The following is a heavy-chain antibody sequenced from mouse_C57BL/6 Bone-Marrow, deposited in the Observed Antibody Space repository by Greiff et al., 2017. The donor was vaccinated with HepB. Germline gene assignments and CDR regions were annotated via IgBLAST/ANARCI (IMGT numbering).Heavy chain of an antibody. CDR2: IWSGGST. J-gene: IGHJ4*01. CDR3: ARTGVTTGYYAMDY. Sequence: QVQLKESGPGLVQPSQSLSITCTVSGFSLTSYGIHWVRQSPGKGLEWLGVIWSGGSTDYNAAFISRLSISKDNSKSQVFFKMNSLQADDTAIYYCARTGVTTGYYAMDYWGQGTSVTVSS. CDR1: GFSLTSYG. V-gene: IGHV2-2*01. D-gene: IGHD2-2*01.